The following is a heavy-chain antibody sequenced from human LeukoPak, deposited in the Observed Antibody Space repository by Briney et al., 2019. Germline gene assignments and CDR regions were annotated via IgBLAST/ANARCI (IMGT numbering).Heavy chain of an antibody. CDR2: IYYSGST. Sequence: TTSETLSLTCTVSGGSISSYYWSWIRQPPGKGLEWIGYIYYSGSTNYNPSLKSRVTISVGTSKNQFSLKLSSVTAADTAVYYCARDAMVRGVISYYYYMDVWGKGTTVTVSS. CDR1: GGSISSYY. CDR3: ARDAMVRGVISYYYYMDV. D-gene: IGHD3-10*01. V-gene: IGHV4-59*01. J-gene: IGHJ6*03.